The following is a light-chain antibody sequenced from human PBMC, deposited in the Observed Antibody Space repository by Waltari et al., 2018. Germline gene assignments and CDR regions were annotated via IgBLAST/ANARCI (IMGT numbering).Light chain of an antibody. CDR2: DAS. V-gene: IGKV3-11*01. CDR1: QSVDDY. CDR3: QQRRNWPPT. Sequence: VLTQSPATLSLSPGERATLSCRASQSVDDYMAWYQPKPGQSPRLLIYDASNRATVIPIRFSGSGFGTDFTLTISSLEPDDFAHYYCQQRRNWPPTFGQGTKVEIK. J-gene: IGKJ1*01.